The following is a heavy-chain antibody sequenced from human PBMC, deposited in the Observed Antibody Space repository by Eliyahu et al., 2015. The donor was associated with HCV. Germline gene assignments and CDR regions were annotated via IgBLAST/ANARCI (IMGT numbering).Heavy chain of an antibody. Sequence: QVQLQESGPGLVKPSETLSLXCXVSGASISSYXWSWIRXPPGKGXEWIGXIYYSGSTNYNPSLKRRVTISLDTSKNQFSLKLSSVTAADTAVYYCASSEIFGARAVAGPNFFDYWGQGTLVTVSS. V-gene: IGHV4-59*01. CDR3: ASSEIFGARAVAGPNFFDY. CDR2: IYYSGST. J-gene: IGHJ4*02. D-gene: IGHD6-19*01. CDR1: GASISSYX.